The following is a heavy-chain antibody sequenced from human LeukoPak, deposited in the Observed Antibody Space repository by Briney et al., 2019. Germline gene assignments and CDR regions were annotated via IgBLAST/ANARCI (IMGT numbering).Heavy chain of an antibody. Sequence: GASVKVSCKASGGTFSSYTISWVRQAPGQGLEWMGRIIPILGLANYAQKFQGRVTITADKSTTTAYMELSSLRSEDTAVYYCASPASGWVSLGYWGQGTLVTVSS. J-gene: IGHJ4*02. CDR1: GGTFSSYT. CDR2: IIPILGLA. D-gene: IGHD6-19*01. V-gene: IGHV1-69*02. CDR3: ASPASGWVSLGY.